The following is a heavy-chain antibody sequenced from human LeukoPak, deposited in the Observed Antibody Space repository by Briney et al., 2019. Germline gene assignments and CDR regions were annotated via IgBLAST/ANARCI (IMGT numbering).Heavy chain of an antibody. CDR2: ISGSGGST. CDR3: AKAGWSMVRFDY. V-gene: IGHV3-23*01. J-gene: IGHJ4*02. Sequence: GGSLRLSCAASGFTFSIYAMSWVRQAPGKGLEWVSAISGSGGSTYYADSVKGRFTISRDNSKNTLYLQMNSLRAEDTAVYYCAKAGWSMVRFDYWGQGTLVTVSS. CDR1: GFTFSIYA. D-gene: IGHD6-19*01.